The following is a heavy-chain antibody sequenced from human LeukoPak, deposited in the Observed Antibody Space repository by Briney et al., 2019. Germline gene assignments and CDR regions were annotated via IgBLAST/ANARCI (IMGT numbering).Heavy chain of an antibody. J-gene: IGHJ4*02. CDR1: GFIVSSNY. CDR2: IYIGGST. V-gene: IGHV3-53*01. CDR3: ARGRGGSYVFDY. Sequence: GGSLRLSCAASGFIVSSNYMSWVRQAPGKGLEWVSVIYIGGSTYYADSVKGRSTISRDNSKNTVYLQMNSLRAEDAAVYYCARGRGGSYVFDYWGQGTLVTVSS. D-gene: IGHD1-26*01.